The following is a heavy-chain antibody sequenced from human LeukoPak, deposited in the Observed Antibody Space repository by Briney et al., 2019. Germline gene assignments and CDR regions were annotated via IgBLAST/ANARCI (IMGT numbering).Heavy chain of an antibody. V-gene: IGHV7-4-1*02. D-gene: IGHD3-22*01. Sequence: ASAKVSCKASGYTFTSYAMNWVRQAPGQGLEWMGWINTNTGNPTYAQGFTGRFVFSLDTSVSTAYLQIRSLKAEDTAVYYCARDLDYYDSSGYPLDYWGQGTLVTVSS. J-gene: IGHJ4*02. CDR3: ARDLDYYDSSGYPLDY. CDR1: GYTFTSYA. CDR2: INTNTGNP.